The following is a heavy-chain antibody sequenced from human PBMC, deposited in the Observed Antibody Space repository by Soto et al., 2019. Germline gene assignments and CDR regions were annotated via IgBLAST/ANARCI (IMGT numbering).Heavy chain of an antibody. CDR1: GDSFSSNNW. CDR2: IYHTGTT. V-gene: IGHV4-4*02. Sequence: ETLSLTCAVSGDSFSSNNWWSWVRQPPGKGLEWIGEIYHTGTTNYNPSLESRVTISVDKSKKQFSLKLSSVTAADTAVYYCARGFSGYCSGGSCSSFDFWGQGTLVTVSS. D-gene: IGHD2-15*01. J-gene: IGHJ4*02. CDR3: ARGFSGYCSGGSCSSFDF.